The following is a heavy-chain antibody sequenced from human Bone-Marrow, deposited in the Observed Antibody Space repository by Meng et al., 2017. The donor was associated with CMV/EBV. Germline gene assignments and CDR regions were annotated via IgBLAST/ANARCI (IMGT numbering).Heavy chain of an antibody. J-gene: IGHJ4*02. CDR2: INHSGST. CDR3: ARVRWGYCTNGVCYTLDY. V-gene: IGHV4-34*01. Sequence: SETLSLTCAVYGGSFSGYYWSWIRQPPGKGLEWIGEINHSGSTNYNPPLKSRVTISVDTSKNQFSLKLSSVTAADTAVYYCARVRWGYCTNGVCYTLDYWGQGTLVTVSS. CDR1: GGSFSGYY. D-gene: IGHD2-8*01.